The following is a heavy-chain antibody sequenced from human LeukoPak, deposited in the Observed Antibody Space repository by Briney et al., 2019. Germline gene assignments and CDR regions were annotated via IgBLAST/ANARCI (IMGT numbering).Heavy chain of an antibody. V-gene: IGHV3-23*01. D-gene: IGHD2-15*01. CDR2: ISGSGGGT. CDR1: GFTFSSYA. J-gene: IGHJ3*02. Sequence: PGGSLRLSCAASGFTFSSYAMSWVRQAPGKGLEWVSVISGSGGGTYYANSVKGRFTISRDNSKNTLYLQMNSLRAEDTAVYYCAKDKISATLPDIWGQGTMVTVSS. CDR3: AKDKISATLPDI.